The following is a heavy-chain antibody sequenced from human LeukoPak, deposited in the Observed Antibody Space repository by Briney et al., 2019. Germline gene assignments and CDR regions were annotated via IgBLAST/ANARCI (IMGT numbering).Heavy chain of an antibody. CDR3: ARLRFSAAAGQGDWFDP. CDR2: IYYSGST. Sequence: SETLSLTCTVSGGSISSSSYYWGWIRQPPGKGLEWIGSIYYSGSTYYNPSLKSRVTISVDTSKNHFSLKLSSVTAADTAVYYCARLRFSAAAGQGDWFDPWGQGTLVTVSS. CDR1: GGSISSSSYY. D-gene: IGHD6-13*01. V-gene: IGHV4-39*02. J-gene: IGHJ5*02.